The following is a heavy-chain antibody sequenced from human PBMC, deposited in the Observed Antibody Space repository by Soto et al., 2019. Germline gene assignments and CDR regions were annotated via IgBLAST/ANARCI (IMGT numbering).Heavy chain of an antibody. Sequence: ASVKVSCKASGYTFTNYGINWGRQAPGQGLEWMGWINPDNGNTKFAQKVQGRVTMTTDASTSTAYMEVRSLRSDDTAVYYCARDPRYCSGDRCYNWFDPWGQGTLVTVSS. D-gene: IGHD2-15*01. J-gene: IGHJ5*02. V-gene: IGHV1-18*01. CDR2: INPDNGNT. CDR3: ARDPRYCSGDRCYNWFDP. CDR1: GYTFTNYG.